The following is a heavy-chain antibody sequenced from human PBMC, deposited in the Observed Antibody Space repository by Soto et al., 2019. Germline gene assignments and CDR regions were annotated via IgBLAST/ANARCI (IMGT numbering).Heavy chain of an antibody. V-gene: IGHV3-23*01. CDR3: AKAREVTLVRISLGQ. J-gene: IGHJ4*02. D-gene: IGHD3-10*01. CDR1: GFTFSTYT. Sequence: GGSLRLSCAASGFTFSTYTMTWFRQAPGKGLEWVSRVGGSGDGTYYAASVKGRLRISRDNSKNPLYLKMNSLRAEDTAIYYCAKAREVTLVRISLGQWGQGTLVVVSS. CDR2: VGGSGDGT.